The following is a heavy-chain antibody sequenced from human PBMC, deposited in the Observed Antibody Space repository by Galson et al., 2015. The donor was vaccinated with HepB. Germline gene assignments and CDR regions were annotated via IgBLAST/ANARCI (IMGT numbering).Heavy chain of an antibody. CDR3: AKRLHLGQQWLVLWF. CDR2: ISGSGGST. D-gene: IGHD6-19*01. V-gene: IGHV3-23*01. J-gene: IGHJ4*02. Sequence: SLRLSCAASGFTFSSYAMSWVRQAPGKGLEWVSAISGSGGSTYYADSVKGRFTISRDNSKNTLYLQMNSLRAEDTAVYYCAKRLHLGQQWLVLWFWGQGTLVTVSS. CDR1: GFTFSSYA.